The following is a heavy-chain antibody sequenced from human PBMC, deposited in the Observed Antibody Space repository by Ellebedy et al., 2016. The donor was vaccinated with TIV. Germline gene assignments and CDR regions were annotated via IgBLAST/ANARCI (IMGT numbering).Heavy chain of an antibody. CDR1: GFNFTSYY. J-gene: IGHJ6*02. D-gene: IGHD5-18*01. V-gene: IGHV1-46*01. CDR2: INPGSGRT. CDR3: ARDLAMVTYYYYGMDV. Sequence: ASVKVSCKASGFNFTSYYLHWVRQAPGQGLEWMAIINPGSGRTSFAQSFQGRVTMTRDTSTSTVYMELISLRSEDTAVYYCARDLAMVTYYYYGMDVWGQGTLVTVSS.